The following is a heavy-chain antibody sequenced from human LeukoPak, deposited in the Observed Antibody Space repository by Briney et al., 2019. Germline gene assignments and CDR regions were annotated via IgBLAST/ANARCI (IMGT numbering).Heavy chain of an antibody. V-gene: IGHV3-21*01. J-gene: IGHJ4*02. CDR2: ISSSSTYI. CDR3: ARDRDSDY. CDR1: GFTFTDYN. Sequence: PGGSLRLSCAASGFTFTDYNMNWVRQAPGKGLEWVSSISSSSTYIYYADSVKGRFTISRDNAKNSLYLQMNSLSAEDTAVYYCARDRDSDYWGQGTLVTVSS.